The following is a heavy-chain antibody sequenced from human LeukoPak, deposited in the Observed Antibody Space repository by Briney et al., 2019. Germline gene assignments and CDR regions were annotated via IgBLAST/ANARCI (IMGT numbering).Heavy chain of an antibody. J-gene: IGHJ4*02. Sequence: GVPLRLSCAASGFTFNSYWMHWVRQAPGKGLLWVSRINTDGSSTHYADSVKGRLTISRDNAKNMLYLQMNGLRAEDTAVYYCVVWGEDSTGHRFDHWGQGTLVTVSS. CDR1: GFTFNSYW. CDR2: INTDGSST. V-gene: IGHV3-74*01. D-gene: IGHD3-22*01. CDR3: VVWGEDSTGHRFDH.